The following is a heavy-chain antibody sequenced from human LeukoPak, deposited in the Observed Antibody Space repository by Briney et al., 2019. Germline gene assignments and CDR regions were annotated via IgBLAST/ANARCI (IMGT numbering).Heavy chain of an antibody. Sequence: PGGSLRLSCAASGFILSTHGMHWLRQAPGKGLEWVAGMWYDGSREDYADSVKGRFTISRDMSKSTLNLQMNSLRVEDTAMFYCARDLSFGSLDFRGQGTLVTVSS. CDR1: GFILSTHG. D-gene: IGHD1-26*01. V-gene: IGHV3-33*01. J-gene: IGHJ4*02. CDR2: MWYDGSRE. CDR3: ARDLSFGSLDF.